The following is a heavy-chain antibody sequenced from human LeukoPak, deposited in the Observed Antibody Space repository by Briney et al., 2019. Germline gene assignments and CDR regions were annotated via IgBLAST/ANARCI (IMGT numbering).Heavy chain of an antibody. Sequence: GGSLRLSCAASGFTFNSYSMNWVRQAPGEGLEWVSSISSSTKYIYYADSLKGRFTISRDNAKNSLYLQMNSLRAEETAVYYCARDGGWDYDTSGYYLHAFDIWGQGTMVTVSS. CDR3: ARDGGWDYDTSGYYLHAFDI. CDR2: ISSSTKYI. D-gene: IGHD3-22*01. J-gene: IGHJ3*02. CDR1: GFTFNSYS. V-gene: IGHV3-21*01.